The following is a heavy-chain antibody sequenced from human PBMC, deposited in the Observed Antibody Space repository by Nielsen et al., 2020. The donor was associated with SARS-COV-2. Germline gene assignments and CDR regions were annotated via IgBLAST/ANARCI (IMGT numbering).Heavy chain of an antibody. V-gene: IGHV3-23*01. J-gene: IGHJ4*02. CDR1: GFTFSSYA. CDR3: AKSPTMVRGVMFDY. Sequence: GESLKISCAASGFTFSSYAMSWVRQAPGKGLEWVSAISGSGGSTYYADSVKGRFTISRDNSKNTLYLQMNSLRAEDTAVYYCAKSPTMVRGVMFDYWGQGTLVTVSS. CDR2: ISGSGGST. D-gene: IGHD3-10*01.